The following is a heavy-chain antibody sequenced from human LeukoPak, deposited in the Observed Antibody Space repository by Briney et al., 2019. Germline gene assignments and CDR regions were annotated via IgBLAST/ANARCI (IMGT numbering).Heavy chain of an antibody. Sequence: SETLSLTCTVSSGSISSYYWSWIRQPPGKGLEWIGYIYYSGSTNYNPSLKSRVTISVDTSKNQFSLKLSSVTAADTAVYYCARVIAAAGQYYYYHGMDVWGQGTTVTVSS. J-gene: IGHJ6*02. D-gene: IGHD6-13*01. V-gene: IGHV4-59*01. CDR3: ARVIAAAGQYYYYHGMDV. CDR2: IYYSGST. CDR1: SGSISSYY.